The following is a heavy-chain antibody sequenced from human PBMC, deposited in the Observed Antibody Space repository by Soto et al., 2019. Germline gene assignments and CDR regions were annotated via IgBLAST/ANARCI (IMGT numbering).Heavy chain of an antibody. Sequence: GESLKISCKGSGYSFASYWIGWVRQMPGKGLEWMGIIHPGDSDTRYSPSFRGQVTISADKSASRAYLQWSSLEASGTAIYYCARLLAEYSASVGPWGQGTLVTVSS. V-gene: IGHV5-51*01. D-gene: IGHD6-6*01. CDR1: GYSFASYW. CDR2: IHPGDSDT. CDR3: ARLLAEYSASVGP. J-gene: IGHJ5*02.